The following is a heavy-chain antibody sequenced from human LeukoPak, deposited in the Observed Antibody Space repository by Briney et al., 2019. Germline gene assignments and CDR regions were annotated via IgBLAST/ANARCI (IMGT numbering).Heavy chain of an antibody. Sequence: GGSLRLSCAVSGYSFPNAWMSWVRQAPGKGLEWVSYISSSSSYTNYADSVKGRFTISRDNAKNSLYLQMNSLRAEDTAVYYCARYANDSSGYPYWGQGTLVTVSS. CDR3: ARYANDSSGYPY. CDR1: GYSFPNAW. CDR2: ISSSSSYT. J-gene: IGHJ4*02. D-gene: IGHD3-22*01. V-gene: IGHV3-11*03.